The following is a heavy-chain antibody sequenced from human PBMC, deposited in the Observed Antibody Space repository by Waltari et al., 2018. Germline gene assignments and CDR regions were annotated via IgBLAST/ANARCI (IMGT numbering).Heavy chain of an antibody. CDR3: AKGIRNSGSYYFDY. CDR1: GFTFSSYG. V-gene: IGHV3-30*18. J-gene: IGHJ4*02. Sequence: QVQLVESGGGVVQPGRSLSLSCAASGFTFSSYGMHWVRQAPGKGLEWVAVISYDGSNKYYADSVKGRFTISRDNSKNTLYLQMNSLRAEDTAVYYCAKGIRNSGSYYFDYWGQGTLVTVSS. D-gene: IGHD1-26*01. CDR2: ISYDGSNK.